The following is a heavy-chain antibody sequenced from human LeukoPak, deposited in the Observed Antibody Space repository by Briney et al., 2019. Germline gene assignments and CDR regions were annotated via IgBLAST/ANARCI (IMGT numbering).Heavy chain of an antibody. CDR3: AKEGDLVGVTYYFDY. CDR2: LRNDGSNK. CDR1: GFTFSSYG. J-gene: IGHJ4*02. D-gene: IGHD1-26*01. Sequence: GGSLRLSCAASGFTFSSYGIHWVRQAPGKGLEWVAFLRNDGSNKYYADSVKGRFTVSRDNSKNTLYLQMNSPRVEDAAVYYCAKEGDLVGVTYYFDYWGQGTLVTVSS. V-gene: IGHV3-30*02.